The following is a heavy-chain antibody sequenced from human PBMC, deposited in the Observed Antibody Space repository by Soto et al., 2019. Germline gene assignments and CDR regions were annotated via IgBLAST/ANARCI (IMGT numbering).Heavy chain of an antibody. J-gene: IGHJ6*02. Sequence: GASVKVSCKASGYTFTGYYMHWVRQAPGQGLEWMGWINPNSGGTNYAQKFQGWVTMTRDTSISTAYMELSRLRSDDTAVYYCARAEFWSGYYTSYYYYYGMDVWGQGTTVTVSS. CDR3: ARAEFWSGYYTSYYYYYGMDV. D-gene: IGHD3-3*01. CDR1: GYTFTGYY. CDR2: INPNSGGT. V-gene: IGHV1-2*04.